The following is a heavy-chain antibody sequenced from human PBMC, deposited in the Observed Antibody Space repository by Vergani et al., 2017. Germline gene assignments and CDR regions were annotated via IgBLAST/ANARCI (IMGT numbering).Heavy chain of an antibody. D-gene: IGHD6-13*01. V-gene: IGHV4-59*01. CDR2: IYYSGST. Sequence: QVQLQESGPGLVKPSETLSLTCTVSGGSISSYYWSWIRQPPGKGLEWIGYIYYSGSTNYNPSLKSRVTISVDTSKNQFSLKLSSVTAADTAVYYCARVVYSSSWPYYYYYMDVWGKGTTVTGSS. CDR3: ARVVYSSSWPYYYYYMDV. J-gene: IGHJ6*03. CDR1: GGSISSYY.